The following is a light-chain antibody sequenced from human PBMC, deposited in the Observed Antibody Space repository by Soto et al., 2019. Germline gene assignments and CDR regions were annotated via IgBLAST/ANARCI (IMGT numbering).Light chain of an antibody. CDR2: GNI. CDR1: NSNIGAGYE. CDR3: QSYDSSLSVLYV. J-gene: IGLJ1*01. V-gene: IGLV1-40*01. Sequence: QSVLTQPPSVSGAPGQRVITSCTGSNSNIGAGYEVHWFQQLPGTAPKLLIYGNINRPSGVPDRFSGSKSGTSASLAITGLQPEDEADYYCQSYDSSLSVLYVFGTGTKLTVL.